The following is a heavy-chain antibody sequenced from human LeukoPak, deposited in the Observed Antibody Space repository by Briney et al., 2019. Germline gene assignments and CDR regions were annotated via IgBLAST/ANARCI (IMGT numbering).Heavy chain of an antibody. CDR3: ARSSGRSPNRDYMDV. CDR2: IIPIFDTA. D-gene: IGHD1-14*01. Sequence: SVKVSCKASGGTFSSYAITWVRQAPGQGLEWMGGIIPIFDTANYAQKFQGRVTITADKSTSTAYMELSSLRSEDTAVYYCARSSGRSPNRDYMDVWGKGTTVTISS. V-gene: IGHV1-69*06. J-gene: IGHJ6*03. CDR1: GGTFSSYA.